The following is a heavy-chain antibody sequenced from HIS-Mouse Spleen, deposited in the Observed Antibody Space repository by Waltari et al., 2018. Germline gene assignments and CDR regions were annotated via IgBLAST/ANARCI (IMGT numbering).Heavy chain of an antibody. Sequence: QVQLVQSGAEVKKPGASVKVSCKASGYTFTSYDINWVRRATGQGLEWMGWMDPNSGNTDSAQKIQGRVNMTRNTSISTAYMELSSLRSEDTAVYYCARGHDYSNYFDYWGQGTLVTVSS. CDR3: ARGHDYSNYFDY. CDR1: GYTFTSYD. V-gene: IGHV1-8*01. CDR2: MDPNSGNT. D-gene: IGHD4-4*01. J-gene: IGHJ4*02.